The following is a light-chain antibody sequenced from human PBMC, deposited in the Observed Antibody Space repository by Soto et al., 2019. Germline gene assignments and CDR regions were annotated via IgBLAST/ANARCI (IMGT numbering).Light chain of an antibody. J-gene: IGKJ2*01. CDR3: QHYGTSSYT. Sequence: EIVLTQSPGTLSLSPGERATLSCRASQSVSSSYLAWYQQKPGQAPRLLIYGASSRATGIPDRFSGSGSGTDFNLTISRLEPEDFAVYHCQHYGTSSYTFGQGTKLEIK. CDR1: QSVSSSY. V-gene: IGKV3-20*01. CDR2: GAS.